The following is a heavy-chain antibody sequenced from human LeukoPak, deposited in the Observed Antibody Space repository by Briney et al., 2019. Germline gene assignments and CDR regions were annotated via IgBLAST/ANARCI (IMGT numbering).Heavy chain of an antibody. D-gene: IGHD2-15*01. J-gene: IGHJ4*02. V-gene: IGHV4-34*01. CDR3: ARGPALGYCSGGSCYWLDY. CDR2: INHSGST. Sequence: SETLSLTCAVYGGSFSGYYWSWIRQPPGKGLEWIGEINHSGSTNYNPSLKSRVTISVDKSKNQFSLKLSSVTAADTAVYYCARGPALGYCSGGSCYWLDYWGQGTLVTVSS. CDR1: GGSFSGYY.